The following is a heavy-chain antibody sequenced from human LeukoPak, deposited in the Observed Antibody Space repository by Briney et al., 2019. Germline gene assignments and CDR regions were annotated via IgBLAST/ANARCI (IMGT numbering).Heavy chain of an antibody. CDR3: ARGLYGSDSY. CDR1: GXSVSTSNG. V-gene: IGHV4-4*02. Sequence: PSGTLSLTWAVSGXSVSTSNGWIWVRQPPGKGLEWIGEIHHSGSTNYNPSLKSRVTLSVDTSKNQISLRPSSVTAADTAVYYCARGLYGSDSYWGQGNLVTVSS. CDR2: IHHSGST. D-gene: IGHD2-21*02. J-gene: IGHJ4*02.